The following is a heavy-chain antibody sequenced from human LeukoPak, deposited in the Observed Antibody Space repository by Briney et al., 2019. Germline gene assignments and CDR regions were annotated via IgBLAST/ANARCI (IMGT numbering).Heavy chain of an antibody. Sequence: PSETLSLTCTVSGGSISSSSYYWGWIRQPPGKGLEWIGSIYYSGSTYYNPSLKSRVTISVDTSKNQFSLKLSSVTAADTAVYYCARDITMVREAAFDIWGQGTMVTVSS. CDR2: IYYSGST. D-gene: IGHD3-10*01. CDR3: ARDITMVREAAFDI. CDR1: GGSISSSSYY. J-gene: IGHJ3*02. V-gene: IGHV4-39*07.